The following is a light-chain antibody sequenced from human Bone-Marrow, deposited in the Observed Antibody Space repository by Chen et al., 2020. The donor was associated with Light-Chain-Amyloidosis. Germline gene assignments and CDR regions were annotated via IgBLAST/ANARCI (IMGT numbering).Light chain of an antibody. CDR3: SSFTSSSSYV. CDR2: AVS. J-gene: IGLJ1*01. Sequence: QSALTQPASVSGSPGQSSTISCTGTSGDVGTYNYVSWYQQHPAKAPKVMIYAVSNRPSGVSNRFSGSKSGNTASLTISGLQAEDEADYYCSSFTSSSSYVFGPGTKVTVL. V-gene: IGLV2-14*01. CDR1: SGDVGTYNY.